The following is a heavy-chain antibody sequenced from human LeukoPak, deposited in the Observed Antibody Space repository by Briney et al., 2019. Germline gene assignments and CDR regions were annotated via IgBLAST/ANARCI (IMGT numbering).Heavy chain of an antibody. CDR1: GFTVTSNY. D-gene: IGHD6-19*01. J-gene: IGHJ4*02. CDR2: IYHSGST. V-gene: IGHV4-59*02. Sequence: GSLRLSCAASGFTVTSNYMSWIRQPPGKGLEWVGYIYHSGSTNYNPSLKSRVTISVDTSKNQFSLKLSSVTAADTAVYYCASLYSSGWYRGDFWGQGTLVTVSS. CDR3: ASLYSSGWYRGDF.